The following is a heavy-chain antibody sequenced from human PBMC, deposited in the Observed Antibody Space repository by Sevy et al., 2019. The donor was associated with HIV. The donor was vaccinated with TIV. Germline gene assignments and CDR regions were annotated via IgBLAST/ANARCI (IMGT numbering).Heavy chain of an antibody. D-gene: IGHD1-26*01. Sequence: GGSLRLSCAASGFTFRDYPMNWIRQAPGKGLEWLSYISRASDSIYYADSVMGRFTVSRDNAKKSLYLQMDRLMDEYKAIYYCARKHTVSFPDFWGQGTLVTVSS. V-gene: IGHV3-48*02. CDR2: ISRASDSI. CDR3: ARKHTVSFPDF. J-gene: IGHJ4*02. CDR1: GFTFRDYP.